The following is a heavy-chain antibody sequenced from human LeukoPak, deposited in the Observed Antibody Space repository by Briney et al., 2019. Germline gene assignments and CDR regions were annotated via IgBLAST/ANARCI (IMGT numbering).Heavy chain of an antibody. CDR3: AKQYCSSTSCYPNYYYYYMDV. D-gene: IGHD2-2*01. CDR2: ISSSGSTI. CDR1: GFTFSDYY. V-gene: IGHV3-11*01. Sequence: GGSLRLSCAASGFTFSDYYMSWIRQAPGKGLEWVSYISSSGSTIYYADSVKGRFTISRDNSKNTLYLQMNSLRAEDTAVYYCAKQYCSSTSCYPNYYYYYMDVWGKGTTVTVSS. J-gene: IGHJ6*03.